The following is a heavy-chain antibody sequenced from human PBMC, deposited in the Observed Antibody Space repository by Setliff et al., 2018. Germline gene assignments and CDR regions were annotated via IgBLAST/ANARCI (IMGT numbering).Heavy chain of an antibody. D-gene: IGHD3-3*01. CDR1: GASISTHY. J-gene: IGHJ6*03. CDR3: ARMSGFQYMDV. CDR2: TYYIGAT. Sequence: SETLSLTCTVSGASISTHYWSWIRQPPGKGLEWIGHTYYIGATNYNPSLRSRVSISLDTSKSQFFLKLNSVTAADTAAYYCARMSGFQYMDVWGKGTTVTVSS. V-gene: IGHV4-59*08.